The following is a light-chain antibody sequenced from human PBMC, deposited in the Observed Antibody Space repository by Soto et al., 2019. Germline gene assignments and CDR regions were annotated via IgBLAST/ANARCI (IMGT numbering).Light chain of an antibody. CDR1: QSVSSY. Sequence: EIVLTQSPATLSLSPGERATLSCRASQSVSSYLAWYQQKPGQAPRLLIYDASNRATGVPARFSGSGSGTDFSLTISSLEPEDFAVYSGQERSNWPPLTFGQGTRLEIK. CDR2: DAS. V-gene: IGKV3-11*01. CDR3: QERSNWPPLT. J-gene: IGKJ5*01.